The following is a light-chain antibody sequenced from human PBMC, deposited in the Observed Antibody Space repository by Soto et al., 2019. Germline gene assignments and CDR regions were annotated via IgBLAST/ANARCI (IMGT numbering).Light chain of an antibody. V-gene: IGLV2-8*01. CDR3: SSYACSRNLAV. CDR2: YVT. CDR1: SSGVGAYYS. J-gene: IGLJ1*01. Sequence: GTSSGVGAYYSFSWYQQHPSKTPKLTIYYVTKEPSGVPDRFSASQSCSTASRARSWLQAEDEADYYCSSYACSRNLAVFGTGTKLTVL.